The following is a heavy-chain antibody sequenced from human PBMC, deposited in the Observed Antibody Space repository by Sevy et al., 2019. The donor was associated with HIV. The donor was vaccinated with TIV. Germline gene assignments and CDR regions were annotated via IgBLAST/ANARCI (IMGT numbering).Heavy chain of an antibody. Sequence: GGSLRLSCAASGFTFNSYTMNWVRQAPGKGLEWVSSISFSSNYIYYADSVKGRFTISRDNAQNSLYLLMNSLRAEDTAIYYCARPYGSGSWEAFDIWGQGTMVTVSS. CDR2: ISFSSNYI. J-gene: IGHJ3*02. D-gene: IGHD3-10*01. CDR3: ARPYGSGSWEAFDI. V-gene: IGHV3-21*01. CDR1: GFTFNSYT.